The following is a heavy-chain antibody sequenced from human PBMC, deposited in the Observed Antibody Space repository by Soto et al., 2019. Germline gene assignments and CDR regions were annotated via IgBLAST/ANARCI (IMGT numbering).Heavy chain of an antibody. CDR3: ARGSAAAGSDYYYYGMDV. J-gene: IGHJ6*02. D-gene: IGHD6-13*01. CDR1: GXXFSXXX. V-gene: IGHV4-34*01. Sequence: PSETLSLTCAVYGXXFSXXXWSWIRQPPGKGLEWIGEINHSGSTNYNPSLKSRVTISVDTSKNQFSLKLSSVTAADTAVYYCARGSAAAGSDYYYYGMDVWGQGTTVT. CDR2: INHSGST.